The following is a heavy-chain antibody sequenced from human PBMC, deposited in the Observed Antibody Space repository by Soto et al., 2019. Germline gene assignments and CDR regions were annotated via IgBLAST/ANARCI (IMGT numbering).Heavy chain of an antibody. J-gene: IGHJ4*02. D-gene: IGHD3-10*01. CDR1: GYTFVSYG. V-gene: IGHV1-18*01. CDR2: INGNSVNT. Sequence: QVQLVQSGAEVKKPGASVKVSCKASGYTFVSYGINWVRQAPGQGLEWMGWINGNSVNTNYAQKLQGRVTMTTDTSTSTAYRELRGLRSDDTAVYYCARAGAYYYGGSGYMASFDSWGQGTLVIVSS. CDR3: ARAGAYYYGGSGYMASFDS.